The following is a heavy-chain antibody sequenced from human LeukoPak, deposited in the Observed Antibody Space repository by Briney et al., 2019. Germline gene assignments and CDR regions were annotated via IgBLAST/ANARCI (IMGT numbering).Heavy chain of an antibody. CDR2: INYSGST. Sequence: SETLSRACTVSGGSISTYYWSWIRQPPGRRLEWIGCINYSGSTNYNPSLKSRVTISVDTSKKQFSLKLSSVTAADTAMYYCARDLVATDWGQGTLVTVSS. CDR1: GGSISTYY. CDR3: ARDLVATD. D-gene: IGHD5-12*01. J-gene: IGHJ4*02. V-gene: IGHV4-59*01.